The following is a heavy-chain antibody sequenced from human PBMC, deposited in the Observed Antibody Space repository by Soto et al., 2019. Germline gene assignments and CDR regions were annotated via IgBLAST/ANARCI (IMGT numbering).Heavy chain of an antibody. Sequence: GGSLRLSCAASGFTFSSYAMSWVRQAPGKGLEWVSAISGSGGSTYYADSVKGRFTISRDNSKNTLYLQMNSLRAEDTAVYYCAPNLGEQLRFDAWGQGTLGTVSS. J-gene: IGHJ4*02. D-gene: IGHD3-16*01. CDR3: APNLGEQLRFDA. CDR1: GFTFSSYA. V-gene: IGHV3-23*01. CDR2: ISGSGGST.